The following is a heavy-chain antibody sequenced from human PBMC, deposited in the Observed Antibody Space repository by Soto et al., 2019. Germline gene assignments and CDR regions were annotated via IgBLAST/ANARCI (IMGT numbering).Heavy chain of an antibody. Sequence: ASVKVSCKASGYTFTSYGISWVRQAPGQGLEGMGWISAYNGNTNYAQKLQGRVTMTTDTSTSTAYMELRSLRSDDTAVYYCARVSADYYGSGSCYPNFDYWGQGTLVTVSS. CDR1: GYTFTSYG. CDR2: ISAYNGNT. D-gene: IGHD3-10*01. CDR3: ARVSADYYGSGSCYPNFDY. J-gene: IGHJ4*02. V-gene: IGHV1-18*01.